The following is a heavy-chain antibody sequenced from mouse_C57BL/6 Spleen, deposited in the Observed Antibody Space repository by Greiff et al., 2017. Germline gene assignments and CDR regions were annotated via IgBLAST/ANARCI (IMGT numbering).Heavy chain of an antibody. D-gene: IGHD1-1*01. Sequence: QVQLQQPGAELVMPGASVKLSCKASGYTFTSYWMHWVKQRPGQGLEWIGEIDPSDSYTNYNQKFKGKSTLTVGKSSSTAYMQLSSLTSEDSAVYYGARSVYGSSYRAMDYWGQGTSVTVSS. V-gene: IGHV1-69*01. J-gene: IGHJ4*01. CDR3: ARSVYGSSYRAMDY. CDR1: GYTFTSYW. CDR2: IDPSDSYT.